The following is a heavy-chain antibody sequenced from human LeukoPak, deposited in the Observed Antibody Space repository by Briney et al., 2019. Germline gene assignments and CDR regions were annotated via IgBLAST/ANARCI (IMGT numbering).Heavy chain of an antibody. CDR1: GGSISSYY. Sequence: SETLSLTCTVSGGSISSYYWSWIRQPAGKGLEWIGRIYTSGSTNYNPSLKSRVTMSVDTSKNQFSLKLSSVTAADTAVYYCARDVGYFGSGSYSLSWFDSWGQGTLVTVSS. D-gene: IGHD3-10*01. CDR2: IYTSGST. V-gene: IGHV4-4*07. J-gene: IGHJ5*01. CDR3: ARDVGYFGSGSYSLSWFDS.